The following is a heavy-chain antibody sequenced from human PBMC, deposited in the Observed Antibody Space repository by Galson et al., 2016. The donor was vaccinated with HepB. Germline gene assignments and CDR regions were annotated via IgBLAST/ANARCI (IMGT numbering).Heavy chain of an antibody. CDR2: ITTNGDDT. Sequence: APGKGLEYVSGITTNGDDTKYADSVKGRFTIFRDNSKNTLYLQMWSLRAEDTAVYYCVKSNLAAPGGFYGMDVWGQGTTVTVSS. CDR3: VKSNLAAPGGFYGMDV. J-gene: IGHJ6*02. D-gene: IGHD6-13*01. V-gene: IGHV3-64D*06.